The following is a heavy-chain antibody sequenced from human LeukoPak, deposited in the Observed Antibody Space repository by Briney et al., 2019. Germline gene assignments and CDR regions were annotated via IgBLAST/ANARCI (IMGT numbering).Heavy chain of an antibody. CDR2: IYYSGST. D-gene: IGHD6-19*01. CDR1: GGSISSYY. J-gene: IGHJ4*02. Sequence: SETLSLTCTVSGGSISSYYWSWIRQPPGKGLEWIGYIYYSGSTNYNPSLKSRVTISVDTSKNQFSLKLSSLTAADTAVYYCARVADGYSNGWYLYYWGQGTLVTVSS. V-gene: IGHV4-59*12. CDR3: ARVADGYSNGWYLYY.